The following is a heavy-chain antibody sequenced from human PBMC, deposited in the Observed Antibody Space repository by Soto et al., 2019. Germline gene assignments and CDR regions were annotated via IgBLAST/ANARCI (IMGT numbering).Heavy chain of an antibody. CDR3: ARDGSGSYYYYYRDV. Sequence: QVQLVQSGAEVKKPGASVKVSCKASGYTFTSYYMHWVRQAPGQGLEWMGIINPSGGSTSYAQKFQGRVTMTRETSTSTVYMELSSLRSEDTAVDYCARDGSGSYYYYYRDVWGKGTTVTVSS. V-gene: IGHV1-46*03. CDR2: INPSGGST. D-gene: IGHD3-10*01. J-gene: IGHJ6*03. CDR1: GYTFTSYY.